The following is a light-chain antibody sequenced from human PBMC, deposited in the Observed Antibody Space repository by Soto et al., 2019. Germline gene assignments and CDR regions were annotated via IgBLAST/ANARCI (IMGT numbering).Light chain of an antibody. CDR2: KAS. V-gene: IGKV1-5*03. J-gene: IGKJ1*01. Sequence: DIQMTQSPSTLSASVGDRVTLTCRASQSISSWLAWYQQKPGKAPKLLIYKASSLESGVPSRFSGSGSGTEFTLTISSLQPDDFATYYCQQYNSYLWTFGQGTKVE. CDR1: QSISSW. CDR3: QQYNSYLWT.